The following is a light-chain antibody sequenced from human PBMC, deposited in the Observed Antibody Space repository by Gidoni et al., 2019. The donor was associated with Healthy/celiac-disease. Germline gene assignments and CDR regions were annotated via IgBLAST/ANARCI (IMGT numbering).Light chain of an antibody. CDR2: GAS. V-gene: IGKV3-20*01. CDR3: QQYGGSPPVT. CDR1: QSVSANY. J-gene: IGKJ5*01. Sequence: EIVLTQSPDTLSLSPRERATLSCRASQSVSANYLVWYQHQPGQPPRFLLYGASNRATGVPGRFSGSGSGTDFTLTIRSLEPEDFGVYYCQQYGGSPPVTFGQGTRLEIK.